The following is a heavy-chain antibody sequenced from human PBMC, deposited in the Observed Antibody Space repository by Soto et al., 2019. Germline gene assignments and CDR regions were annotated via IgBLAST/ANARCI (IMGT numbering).Heavy chain of an antibody. D-gene: IGHD3-3*01. CDR2: ISGSGGST. J-gene: IGHJ6*02. V-gene: IGHV3-23*01. Sequence: PGGSLRLSCAASGFTFSSYAMSWVRQAPGKGLEWVSAISGSGGSTYYADSVKGRFTISRDNSKNTLYLQMNSLRAEDTAVYYCAKGRITIFGVVPGGYYGMDVWGQGTTVTVSS. CDR1: GFTFSSYA. CDR3: AKGRITIFGVVPGGYYGMDV.